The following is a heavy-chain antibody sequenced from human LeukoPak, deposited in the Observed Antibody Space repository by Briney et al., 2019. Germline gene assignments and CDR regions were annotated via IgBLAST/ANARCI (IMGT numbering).Heavy chain of an antibody. Sequence: GASVKVSCNASGYTFTSYGISWVRQAPGQGLEWMGWISAYNGNTNYAQKLQGRVTMTTDTSTSTAYMELRSLRSDDTAVYYCARVNTAMVNYYYYYMDVWGKGTTVTVSS. V-gene: IGHV1-18*01. D-gene: IGHD5-18*01. CDR3: ARVNTAMVNYYYYYMDV. CDR2: ISAYNGNT. CDR1: GYTFTSYG. J-gene: IGHJ6*03.